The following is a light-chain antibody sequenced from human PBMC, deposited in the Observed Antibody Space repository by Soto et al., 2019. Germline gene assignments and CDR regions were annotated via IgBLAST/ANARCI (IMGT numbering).Light chain of an antibody. CDR1: QSISSW. CDR2: DAS. V-gene: IGKV1-5*01. J-gene: IGKJ1*01. CDR3: QQYNSYSTWT. Sequence: DIQMTHSPSTLSASVGDRVTITCRASQSISSWLAWYQQKPGKAPKLLIYDASSLESGVPSRFSGSGSGTEFTLTISSLRPDDFATYYCQQYNSYSTWTFGQGTKVDIK.